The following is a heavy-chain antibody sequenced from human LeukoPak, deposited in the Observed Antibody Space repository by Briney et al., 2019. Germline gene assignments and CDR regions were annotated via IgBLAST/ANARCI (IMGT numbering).Heavy chain of an antibody. V-gene: IGHV3-9*01. D-gene: IGHD3-9*01. J-gene: IGHJ3*02. Sequence: GGSLRLSCAASGFTFDDYAMHWARHAPGKGLEWLSGISWNSGSIGYADSVKGRFTISRDNAKNSLYLQMNSLRAEDTALYYCAKAFLAGYPRSAFDIWGQGTMVTVSS. CDR1: GFTFDDYA. CDR2: ISWNSGSI. CDR3: AKAFLAGYPRSAFDI.